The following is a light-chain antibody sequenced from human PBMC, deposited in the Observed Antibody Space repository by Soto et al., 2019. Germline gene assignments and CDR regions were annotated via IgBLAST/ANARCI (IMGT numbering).Light chain of an antibody. J-gene: IGKJ1*01. V-gene: IGKV3-20*01. CDR1: QSVSSSY. CDR2: GAS. Sequence: EMGLTQSPGTLSFSPGERATLSCRASQSVSSSYLAWYQQKPGQAPRLLIYGASSRATGIPDRFSGSGSGTDFTLTISKLEPEDFAVYYCQQSGSSPWTFGQGTKVDI. CDR3: QQSGSSPWT.